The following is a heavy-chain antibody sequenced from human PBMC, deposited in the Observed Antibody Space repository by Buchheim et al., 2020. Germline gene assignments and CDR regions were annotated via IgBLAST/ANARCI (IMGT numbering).Heavy chain of an antibody. D-gene: IGHD3-16*01. CDR3: ARGWGFIIV. CDR2: ITRSGDTT. V-gene: IGHV3-23*01. Sequence: EVQLLESGGDLTQPGGSLRLSCAASGFTFSTYAMSWVRQAPGKGLEWVSLITRSGDTTFYADSVKGRFTISRDNSKNTMHLQMNDLRADDTAVYYCARGWGFIIVWSQGTT. CDR1: GFTFSTYA. J-gene: IGHJ6*02.